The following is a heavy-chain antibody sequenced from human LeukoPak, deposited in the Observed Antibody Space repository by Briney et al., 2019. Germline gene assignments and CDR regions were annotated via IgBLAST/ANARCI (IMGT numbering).Heavy chain of an antibody. CDR1: GGTFSSYA. J-gene: IGHJ4*02. V-gene: IGHV1-69*04. D-gene: IGHD3-10*01. CDR2: IIPILGIA. CDR3: ARDLSPVVRASPMGY. Sequence: SVKVSCKASGGTFSSYAISWVRQAPGQGLEWMGRIIPILGIANYAQKFQGRVTITADKSTSTAYMELSSLRSEDTAVYYCARDLSPVVRASPMGYWGQGTLVTVSS.